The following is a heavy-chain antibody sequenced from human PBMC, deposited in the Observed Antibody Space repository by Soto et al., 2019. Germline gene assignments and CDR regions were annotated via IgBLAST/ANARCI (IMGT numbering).Heavy chain of an antibody. CDR1: GFTFSSYA. CDR2: ISYDGSNK. Sequence: GGSLRLSCAASGFTFSSYAMHWVRQAPGKGLEWVAVISYDGSNKYYADPVKGRFTISGDNSKRTLYLQMNSLRAEDTAIYYCATDPRGPDYWGQGTQVTVSS. V-gene: IGHV3-30-3*01. J-gene: IGHJ4*02. CDR3: ATDPRGPDY.